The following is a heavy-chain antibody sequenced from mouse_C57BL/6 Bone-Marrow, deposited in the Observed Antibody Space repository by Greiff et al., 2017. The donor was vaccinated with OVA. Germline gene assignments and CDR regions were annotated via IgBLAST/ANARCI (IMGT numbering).Heavy chain of an antibody. CDR3: ARRGYYQAWFAY. CDR1: GYTFTSYW. Sequence: QVQLQQSGAELVKPGASVKMSCKASGYTFTSYWITWVKQRPGQGLEWIGDIYPGSGSTNYNEKFKSKATLTVDTSSSTAYMQLSSLTSEDSAVYDCARRGYYQAWFAYWGQGTLVTVSA. D-gene: IGHD1-1*02. CDR2: IYPGSGST. V-gene: IGHV1-55*01. J-gene: IGHJ3*01.